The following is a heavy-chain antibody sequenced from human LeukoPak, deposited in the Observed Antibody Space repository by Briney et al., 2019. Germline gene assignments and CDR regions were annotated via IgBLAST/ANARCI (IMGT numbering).Heavy chain of an antibody. CDR3: ARVGGGSWHDGMDV. V-gene: IGHV3-7*01. CDR2: IKQDGSEK. Sequence: GGSLRLSCAASGFTFSDYYMSWVRQAPGKGLEWVANIKQDGSEKYYVDSVKGRFTISRDNAKNSLYLQMNSLRAEDTAVYYCARVGGGSWHDGMDVWGQGTTVTVSS. D-gene: IGHD2-15*01. CDR1: GFTFSDYY. J-gene: IGHJ6*02.